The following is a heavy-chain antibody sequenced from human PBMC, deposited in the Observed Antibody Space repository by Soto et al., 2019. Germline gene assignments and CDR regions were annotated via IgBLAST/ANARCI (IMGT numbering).Heavy chain of an antibody. V-gene: IGHV3-33*01. Sequence: GGSLRLSCAASGFTFDTYGMHWVRQAPGKGLEWVAVIWYDGSNKYYADSVKGRFTISRDNSKNTLYLQMNSLRVEDTAVYYCARSPGYTSSWYASDYWGQGTLVTVSS. CDR2: IWYDGSNK. J-gene: IGHJ4*02. D-gene: IGHD6-13*01. CDR3: ARSPGYTSSWYASDY. CDR1: GFTFDTYG.